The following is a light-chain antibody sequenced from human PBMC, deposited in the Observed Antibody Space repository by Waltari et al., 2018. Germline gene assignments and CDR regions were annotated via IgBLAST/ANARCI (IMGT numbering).Light chain of an antibody. Sequence: QSVLTQPPSTSGTPGQRVTISCSASNSNIGSNYVYWYQQVPGMAPKLLIYKNKQRPSGVPDRFSGSKSGTSASLAISALRSEDEADYYCAAWDDSLSAVPFGGGTKVTVL. CDR3: AAWDDSLSAVP. CDR2: KNK. CDR1: NSNIGSNY. J-gene: IGLJ2*01. V-gene: IGLV1-47*01.